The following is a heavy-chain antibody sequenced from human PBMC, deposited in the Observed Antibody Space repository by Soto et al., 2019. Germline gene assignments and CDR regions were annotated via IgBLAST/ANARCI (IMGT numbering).Heavy chain of an antibody. Sequence: VSGFTLSSYVIHWVRQAPGKGLEWVAFMSYGGNKKYYADSVKGRFTISRDNSKNTLYLQMDSLRADDTAMYYCAKGLSVIQEWIIDGHWGQ. J-gene: IGHJ1*01. CDR3: AKGLSVIQEWIIDGH. V-gene: IGHV3-30*18. CDR2: MSYGGNKK. CDR1: GFTLSSYV. D-gene: IGHD5-18*01.